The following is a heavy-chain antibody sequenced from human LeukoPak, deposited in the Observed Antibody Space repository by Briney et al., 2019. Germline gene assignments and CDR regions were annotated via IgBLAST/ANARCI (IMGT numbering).Heavy chain of an antibody. CDR1: GGSFSGYY. J-gene: IGHJ5*02. CDR2: INHSGST. CDR3: ARGAAAAGP. D-gene: IGHD6-13*01. Sequence: SETLSLTCAVYGGSFSGYYWSWIRQPPGKGLEWIGEINHSGSTNYNPSLKSRVTISVGTSKNQFSLKLSSVTAADTAVYYCARGAAAAGPWGQGTLVTVSS. V-gene: IGHV4-34*01.